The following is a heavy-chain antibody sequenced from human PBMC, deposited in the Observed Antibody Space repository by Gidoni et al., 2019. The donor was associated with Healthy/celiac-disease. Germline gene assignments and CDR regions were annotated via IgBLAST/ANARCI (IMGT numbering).Heavy chain of an antibody. CDR3: AKDRRYYDSSGLNDY. CDR1: GFTFRSYA. CDR2: ISGSGGST. J-gene: IGHJ4*02. V-gene: IGHV3-23*01. D-gene: IGHD3-22*01. Sequence: QPGGSLRLSCAASGFTFRSYAMSWVRQAPGKGLEWVSAISGSGGSTYYADSVKGRFTISRDNSKNTLYLQMNSLRAEDTAVYYCAKDRRYYDSSGLNDYWGQGTLVTVSS.